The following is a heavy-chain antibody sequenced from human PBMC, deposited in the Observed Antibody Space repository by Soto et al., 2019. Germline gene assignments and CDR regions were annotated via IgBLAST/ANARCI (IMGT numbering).Heavy chain of an antibody. D-gene: IGHD3-9*01. CDR2: IIPIFGTA. CDR3: ARSPGMYYDILTGPRYNWFDP. J-gene: IGHJ5*02. CDR1: GGTFSSYA. Sequence: SVKVSCKXSGGTFSSYAISWVRQAPGQGLEWMGGIIPIFGTANYAQKFQGRVTITADESTSTAYMELSSLRSEDTAVYYCARSPGMYYDILTGPRYNWFDPWGQGTLVTVSS. V-gene: IGHV1-69*13.